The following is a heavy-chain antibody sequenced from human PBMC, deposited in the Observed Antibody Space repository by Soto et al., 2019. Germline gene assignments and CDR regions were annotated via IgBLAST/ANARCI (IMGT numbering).Heavy chain of an antibody. CDR1: GGSISSYY. CDR2: IYTSGST. CDR3: ARAGFGYCTNGVCPYFDH. J-gene: IGHJ1*01. Sequence: SETLSLTCTVSGGSISSYYWSWIRQPAGKGLEWIGRIYTSGSTNYNPSLKSRVTMSVDTSKNQFSLKLSSVTAADTAVYYCARAGFGYCTNGVCPYFDHWGQGTLVTVSS. D-gene: IGHD2-8*01. V-gene: IGHV4-4*07.